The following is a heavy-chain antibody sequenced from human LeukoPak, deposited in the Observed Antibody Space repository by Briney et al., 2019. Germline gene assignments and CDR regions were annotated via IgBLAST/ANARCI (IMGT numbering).Heavy chain of an antibody. CDR3: ARDEGYCSSTSCYSPYNWFDP. Sequence: VASVKVSCKASGYTFTSYYMHWVRQAPGQGLEWMGIINPSGGSTSYAQKFQGRVTMTRDTSTSTVYMELRSLRSDDTAVYYCARDEGYCSSTSCYSPYNWFDPWGQGTLVTVSS. J-gene: IGHJ5*02. V-gene: IGHV1-46*01. CDR2: INPSGGST. D-gene: IGHD2-2*01. CDR1: GYTFTSYY.